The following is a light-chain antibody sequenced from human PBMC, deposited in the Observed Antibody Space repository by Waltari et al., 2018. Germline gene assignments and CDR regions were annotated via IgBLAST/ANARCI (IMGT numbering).Light chain of an antibody. CDR2: RSN. Sequence: QSVLTQAPSASGTPGRGVTVSCSGSDPSIGANLVTWYQHVPGAAPKVLIYRSNQRPSGAPDRFSGSKSGTSASLAISGLRSEDEADYYCAAWDDRLDSYVFGTGTRVTVL. V-gene: IGLV1-44*01. CDR3: AAWDDRLDSYV. J-gene: IGLJ1*01. CDR1: DPSIGANL.